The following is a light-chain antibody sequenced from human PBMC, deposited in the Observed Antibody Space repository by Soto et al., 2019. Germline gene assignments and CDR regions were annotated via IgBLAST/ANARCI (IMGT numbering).Light chain of an antibody. CDR3: CSYAGDSYV. CDR1: SSDVGNYNL. V-gene: IGLV2-23*02. J-gene: IGLJ1*01. CDR2: DVS. Sequence: QSGLTQPASVSGSPGQSIPISCTGTSSDVGNYNLVSWYQQHPGKAPKLMIYDVSKRPSGVSNRFSGSKSGNTASLTISGLQADDEADDYCCSYAGDSYVFGTGTKVTVL.